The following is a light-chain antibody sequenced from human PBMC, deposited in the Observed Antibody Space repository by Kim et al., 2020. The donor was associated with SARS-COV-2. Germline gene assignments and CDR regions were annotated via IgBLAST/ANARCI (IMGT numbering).Light chain of an antibody. CDR3: NSRDSSGNHVV. V-gene: IGLV3-19*01. Sequence: ELTQDPAVSVALGQTVRITCQGDSPRSYYASWYQQKPGQAPVLVIYGKNNRPSGIPDRFSGSSSGNTASLTITGAQAEDEADYYCNSRDSSGNHVVFGG. J-gene: IGLJ2*01. CDR2: GKN. CDR1: SPRSYY.